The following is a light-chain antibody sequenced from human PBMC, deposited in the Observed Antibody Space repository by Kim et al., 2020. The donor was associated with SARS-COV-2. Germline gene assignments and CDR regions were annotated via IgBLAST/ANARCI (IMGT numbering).Light chain of an antibody. Sequence: EVVLTQSPGTLSLSPGERATLSCRASQSVYSGYFGWYQQKPGQAPRLLIYGASNRATGIPERFSGSGSGTDFSLTISRLEPEDFAVYYCQQYTESSFTFGQGTKLEI. CDR3: QQYTESSFT. J-gene: IGKJ2*01. CDR1: QSVYSGY. V-gene: IGKV3-20*01. CDR2: GAS.